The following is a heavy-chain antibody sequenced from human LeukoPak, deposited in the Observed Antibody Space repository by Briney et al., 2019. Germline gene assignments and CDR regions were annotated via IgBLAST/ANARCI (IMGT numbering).Heavy chain of an antibody. J-gene: IGHJ4*02. CDR1: GYTFTSYG. CDR3: ARDPDLGYCSGGRCRLDFDY. CDR2: ISAYNGNA. Sequence: ASVKVSCKASGYTFTSYGISWVRQAPGQGLEWMGWISAYNGNANYAQKLQGRVTMTTDTSTSTAYMELRSLRSDDTAVYYCARDPDLGYCSGGRCRLDFDYWGQGTLVTVSS. V-gene: IGHV1-18*01. D-gene: IGHD2-15*01.